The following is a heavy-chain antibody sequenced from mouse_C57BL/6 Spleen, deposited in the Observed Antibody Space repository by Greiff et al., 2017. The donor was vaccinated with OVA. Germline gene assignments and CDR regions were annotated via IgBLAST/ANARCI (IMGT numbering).Heavy chain of an antibody. J-gene: IGHJ1*03. CDR2: ILPGSGST. Sequence: VQLQQSGAELMKPGASVKLSCKAPGYTFTGYWIAWVKQRPGHGLEWIGEILPGSGSTNYNEKFKGKATFTADTSSNTAYMQLSSLTTEDSAIYYCARRVDYYGSSSYWYFDVWGTGTTVTVSS. CDR3: ARRVDYYGSSSYWYFDV. D-gene: IGHD1-1*01. V-gene: IGHV1-9*01. CDR1: GYTFTGYW.